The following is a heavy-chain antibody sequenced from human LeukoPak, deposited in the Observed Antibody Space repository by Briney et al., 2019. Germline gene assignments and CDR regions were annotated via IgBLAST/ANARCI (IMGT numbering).Heavy chain of an antibody. CDR2: IYYSGST. Sequence: SETLSLTCPVSGGSISSYYWSWIRQPPGKGLEWIGYIYYSGSTNYNPSLKSRVTISVDTSKNQFSLKLSSVTAADTAVYYCARGDYHTLDYWGQGTLVTVSS. D-gene: IGHD4-11*01. CDR1: GGSISSYY. V-gene: IGHV4-59*01. CDR3: ARGDYHTLDY. J-gene: IGHJ4*02.